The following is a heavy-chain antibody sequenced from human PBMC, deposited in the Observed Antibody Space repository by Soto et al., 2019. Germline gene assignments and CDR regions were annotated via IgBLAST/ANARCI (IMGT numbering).Heavy chain of an antibody. J-gene: IGHJ4*02. D-gene: IGHD5-12*01. V-gene: IGHV3-23*01. CDR2: ISGSGGST. CDR3: AKDLSLSGYDYEGYFDY. CDR1: GFTFSSYA. Sequence: GGSLRLSCAASGFTFSSYAMSWVRQAPGKGLEWVSAISGSGGSTYYADSVKGRFTISRDNSKNTLYLQMNSLRAEDTAVYYCAKDLSLSGYDYEGYFDYWCQGTLVTVSS.